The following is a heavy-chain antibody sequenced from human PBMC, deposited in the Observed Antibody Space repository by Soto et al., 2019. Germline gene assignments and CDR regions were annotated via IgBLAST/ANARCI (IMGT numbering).Heavy chain of an antibody. V-gene: IGHV4-31*03. CDR1: GGSISSGDYY. CDR3: ARRWGEGRVDY. D-gene: IGHD3-10*01. Sequence: PSETLSLTCTVSGGSISSGDYYWSWIRQHPGKDLEWIGYIYYSGNTNYNPSLRSRVTMSVDKSKNQFSLKLSSVTAADTAVYYCARRWGEGRVDYWGQGTLVTSPQ. CDR2: IYYSGNT. J-gene: IGHJ4*02.